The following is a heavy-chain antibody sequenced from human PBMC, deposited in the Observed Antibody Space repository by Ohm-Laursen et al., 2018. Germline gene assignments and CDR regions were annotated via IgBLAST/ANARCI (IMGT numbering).Heavy chain of an antibody. CDR3: ARELVVVAATTQYYYYGTDV. Sequence: SETLSLTCTVSGGSISSYYWSWIRQPPGKGLEWIGYIYYSGSTNYNPSLKSRVTISVDTSKNQFSLKLSSVTAADTAVYYCARELVVVAATTQYYYYGTDVWGQGTTVTVSS. J-gene: IGHJ6*02. CDR1: GGSISSYY. CDR2: IYYSGST. D-gene: IGHD2-15*01. V-gene: IGHV4-59*12.